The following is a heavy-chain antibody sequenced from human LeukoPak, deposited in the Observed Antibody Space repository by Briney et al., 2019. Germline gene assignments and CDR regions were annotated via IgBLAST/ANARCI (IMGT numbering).Heavy chain of an antibody. J-gene: IGHJ5*02. CDR2: IYYSGST. D-gene: IGHD1-26*01. Sequence: PSETLSLTCTVSGGSISSSSYYWGWIRQPPGKGLEWIGSIYYSGSTYYNPSLKSRVTISVDTSKNQFSLKLSSVTAADTAVYYCARRVGASLRNWFDPWGQGTLVTVSS. CDR1: GGSISSSSYY. CDR3: ARRVGASLRNWFDP. V-gene: IGHV4-39*01.